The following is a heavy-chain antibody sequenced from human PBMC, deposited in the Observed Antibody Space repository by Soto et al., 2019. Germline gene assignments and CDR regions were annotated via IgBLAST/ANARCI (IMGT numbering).Heavy chain of an antibody. CDR3: ARIQDYIWGSYPHDV. D-gene: IGHD3-16*02. CDR1: GFSLSYARVG. J-gene: IGHJ4*02. V-gene: IGHV2-26*01. Sequence: SGPTRVNPTDTLTLTCTVAGFSLSYARVGVSWIRQPPGKPLEWLAHILSNDEKSYSTSLFTRLTISKDASNSQVVLTVTNMGPLDTATYFCARIQDYIWGSYPHDVWGQGSLVTVSS. CDR2: ILSNDEK.